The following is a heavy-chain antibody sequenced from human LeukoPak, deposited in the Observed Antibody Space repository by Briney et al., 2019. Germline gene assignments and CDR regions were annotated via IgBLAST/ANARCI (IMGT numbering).Heavy chain of an antibody. V-gene: IGHV5-51*01. J-gene: IGHJ6*02. CDR1: GYSFTSYW. CDR3: ARLCSSTSCYARGPYYYYYGMDV. D-gene: IGHD2-2*01. Sequence: GESLKISCKGSGYSFTSYWIGWVRQMPGKGLEWMGIIYPGDSDTRYSPSFQGQVTISADKSISTAYLQWSSLKASDTAMYYCARLCSSTSCYARGPYYYYYGMDVWGQGTTVTVSS. CDR2: IYPGDSDT.